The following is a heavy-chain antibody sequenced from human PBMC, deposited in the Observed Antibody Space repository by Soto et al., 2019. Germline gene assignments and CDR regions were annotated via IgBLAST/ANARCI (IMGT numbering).Heavy chain of an antibody. D-gene: IGHD1-26*01. CDR1: GYNFMRYG. J-gene: IGHJ5*02. CDR2: INVDNGET. V-gene: IGHV1-18*04. Sequence: QVQLVQSGAEVKKPGASVKVSCKASGYNFMRYGFTWVRQAPGQGLEWMGWINVDNGETKYPQKIQGRVTMTTDTSTSTVYMELRSLASDDPGVYYCARWISGGYSDWFDPWGHGTLVTVSS. CDR3: ARWISGGYSDWFDP.